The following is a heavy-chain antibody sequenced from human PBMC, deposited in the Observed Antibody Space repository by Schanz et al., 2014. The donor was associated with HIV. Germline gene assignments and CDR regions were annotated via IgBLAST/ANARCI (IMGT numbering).Heavy chain of an antibody. J-gene: IGHJ6*02. D-gene: IGHD6-19*01. Sequence: QVQVVESGGGVVRPGRSLRLSCAASGFTFSSFGMHWVRQAPGKGLEWVAASWYDGNTEYYADSVKGRFTISRDNSKNTLFLQMNSLRAEDTAVYYCARGPVAVAYTESYGMDVWGQGTTVTVSS. CDR2: SWYDGNTE. CDR3: ARGPVAVAYTESYGMDV. CDR1: GFTFSSFG. V-gene: IGHV3-33*01.